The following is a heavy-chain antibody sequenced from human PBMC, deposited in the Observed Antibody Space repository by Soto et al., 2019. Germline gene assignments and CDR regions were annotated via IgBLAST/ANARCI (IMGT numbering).Heavy chain of an antibody. CDR1: GFTVSSNY. J-gene: IGHJ4*02. Sequence: EVQLVESGGGLVQPWGSLRLSCAASGFTVSSNYMSWVRQAPGKGLEWVSVIYSGGSAYYADSVKGRFTISRDNSKNTLYLQMNSLRAEDTAVYYCARHGYSYGGGYFDYWGQGTLVTVSS. D-gene: IGHD5-18*01. CDR2: IYSGGSA. CDR3: ARHGYSYGGGYFDY. V-gene: IGHV3-66*04.